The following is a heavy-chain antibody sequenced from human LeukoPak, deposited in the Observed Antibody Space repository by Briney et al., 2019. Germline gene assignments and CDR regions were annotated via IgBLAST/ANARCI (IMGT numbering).Heavy chain of an antibody. CDR2: IGSYEGDI. CDR3: ARDFWNFDDSGGYNRDFDS. Sequence: ASVKVSCKAASYISWVRQAPGQGLEWMAWIGSYEGDIYSVQKFQDRITVTTDTSTGTVYMHLRSLRSDDTAVYYCARDFWNFDDSGGYNRDFDSWGQGTLVIVSS. D-gene: IGHD3-10*01. V-gene: IGHV1-18*04. CDR1: SY. J-gene: IGHJ5*01.